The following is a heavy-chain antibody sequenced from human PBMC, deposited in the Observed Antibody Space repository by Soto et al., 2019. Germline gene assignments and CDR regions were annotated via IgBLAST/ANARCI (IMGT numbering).Heavy chain of an antibody. CDR2: IYYSGST. Sequence: PSETLSLTCTVSGGSISSYYWSWIRQPPGKGLEWIGYIYYSGSTNYNPSLESRATIFADKSGSHFSLNLTSVTADDTAVYYCARRDYAIDSWGRGTLVT. V-gene: IGHV4-59*01. CDR3: ARRDYAIDS. D-gene: IGHD4-17*01. J-gene: IGHJ4*02. CDR1: GGSISSYY.